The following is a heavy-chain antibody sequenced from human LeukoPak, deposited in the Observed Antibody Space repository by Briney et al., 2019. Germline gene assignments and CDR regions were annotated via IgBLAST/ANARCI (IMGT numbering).Heavy chain of an antibody. Sequence: GESLRLSCAASGFTFSRSWMSWVRQAPGKGLEWVANIKQDGNEKYYVDSVKGRFTISRDNGKNSLYLRMNSLRVEDTAVYYCASPSVVPAAMVSGAFDIWGQGTMVTVSS. D-gene: IGHD2-2*01. V-gene: IGHV3-7*01. CDR3: ASPSVVPAAMVSGAFDI. CDR1: GFTFSRSW. CDR2: IKQDGNEK. J-gene: IGHJ3*02.